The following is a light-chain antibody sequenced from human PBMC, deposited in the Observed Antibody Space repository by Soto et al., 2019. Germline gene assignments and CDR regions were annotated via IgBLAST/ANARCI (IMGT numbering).Light chain of an antibody. CDR3: QQYNNWPPN. CDR2: GAS. CDR1: QSVSSN. Sequence: EIVMTQSPATLSVSPGERATLSCRASQSVSSNLAWYQQKPGQAPRLLIYGASTRATGIPARFSGSGSGTEFTLTISSLQSEDLAVYYCQQYNNWPPNFGQGTRLEMK. V-gene: IGKV3-15*01. J-gene: IGKJ5*01.